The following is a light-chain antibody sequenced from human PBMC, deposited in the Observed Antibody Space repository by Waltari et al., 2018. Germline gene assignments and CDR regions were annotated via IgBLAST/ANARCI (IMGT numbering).Light chain of an antibody. J-gene: IGKJ1*01. Sequence: ETVLTQSPGPLSLSPGERATLSSRASESVGRSLAWYQQKRGQAPRLLIYGVSTRASGIPDRFSGSGSGTDFSLVISRLEPEDFAVYYCEHYVRLPVTFGQGTKVEIK. CDR3: EHYVRLPVT. CDR2: GVS. V-gene: IGKV3-20*01. CDR1: ESVGRS.